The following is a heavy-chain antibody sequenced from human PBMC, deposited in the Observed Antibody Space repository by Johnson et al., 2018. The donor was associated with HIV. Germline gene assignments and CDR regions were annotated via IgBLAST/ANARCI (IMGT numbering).Heavy chain of an antibody. D-gene: IGHD2-2*02. CDR3: AKDMGAYQLLYAFDI. J-gene: IGHJ3*02. V-gene: IGHV3-30*04. Sequence: QMQLVESGGGEVQPGRSLRLSCAASGFTFSSYAMHWVRQAPGKGLEWVAVISYDGSNKYYADSVKGRFTISRDNSKNTLYLQMNSLRAEDTAVYYCAKDMGAYQLLYAFDIWGQGTMVTVSS. CDR2: ISYDGSNK. CDR1: GFTFSSYA.